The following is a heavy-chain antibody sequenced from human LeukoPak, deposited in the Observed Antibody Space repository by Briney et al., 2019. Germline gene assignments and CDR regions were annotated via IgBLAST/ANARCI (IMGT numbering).Heavy chain of an antibody. Sequence: SETPSLTCTVSGGSISSYYWSWIRQPPGKGLEWIGYIYYSGSTNYNPSLKSRVTISVDTSKNQFSLKLSSLTAADTAAYYCARYGSSGWYHFDLWGRGTLVTVSS. V-gene: IGHV4-59*08. J-gene: IGHJ2*01. D-gene: IGHD6-19*01. CDR2: IYYSGST. CDR1: GGSISSYY. CDR3: ARYGSSGWYHFDL.